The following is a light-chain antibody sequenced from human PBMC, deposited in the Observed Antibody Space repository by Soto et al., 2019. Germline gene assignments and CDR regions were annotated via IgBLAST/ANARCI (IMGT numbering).Light chain of an antibody. CDR3: QQRSNWPPIT. CDR2: DAS. J-gene: IGKJ5*01. V-gene: IGKV3-11*01. CDR1: QSVKTF. Sequence: EIVLTQSPATLSLSPGERATLSCRASQSVKTFLVWYQQRPGQPPRLLIHDASHRAAGIPARFSGSGFGTDFTLSINSVEPEYAAVYCCQQRSNWPPITFGQGTRLEIK.